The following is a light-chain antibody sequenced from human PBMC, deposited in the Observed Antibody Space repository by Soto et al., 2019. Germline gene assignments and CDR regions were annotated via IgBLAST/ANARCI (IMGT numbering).Light chain of an antibody. Sequence: EIVLTQSPGTLSLSPGDRATLSCRASQSVSGNSLAWYQQKGGQAPRLLIYAASTRATGVPDRFSGTGSGTDFALTISRLETDDSAVYYCQQYGGSPFTFGPGTKVDIK. CDR2: AAS. V-gene: IGKV3-20*01. CDR3: QQYGGSPFT. CDR1: QSVSGNS. J-gene: IGKJ3*01.